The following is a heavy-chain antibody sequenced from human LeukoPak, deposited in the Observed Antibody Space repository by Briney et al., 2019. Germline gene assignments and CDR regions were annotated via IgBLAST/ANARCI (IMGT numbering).Heavy chain of an antibody. V-gene: IGHV4-39*01. J-gene: IGHJ3*02. D-gene: IGHD3-10*01. CDR3: ATFGRKASDI. Sequence: SETLSLTCTVSGGSISSSSYYWGWIRQPPGKGLEWIGSIYYSGSTYYNPSLKSRVTISVDTSKNQFSLKLSSVTAADTAVYYCATFGRKASDIWGQGTMVTVSS. CDR1: GGSISSSSYY. CDR2: IYYSGST.